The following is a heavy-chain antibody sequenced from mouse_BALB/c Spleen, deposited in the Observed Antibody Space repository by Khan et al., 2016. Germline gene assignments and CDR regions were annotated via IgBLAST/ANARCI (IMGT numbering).Heavy chain of an antibody. V-gene: IGHV9-3*02. D-gene: IGHD1-1*01. CDR3: AEDYYVSNWFAY. J-gene: IGHJ3*01. CDR2: INTNTGEP. Sequence: QIQLVQSGPELKKPGETVKISCKASGYTFTNYGMNWVKQAPGKGLKWMGWINTNTGEPTYAEEFKGRFAFSLETSASTAYLQINNLKNEDTATYFGAEDYYVSNWFAYWGQGTLVTVAA. CDR1: GYTFTNYG.